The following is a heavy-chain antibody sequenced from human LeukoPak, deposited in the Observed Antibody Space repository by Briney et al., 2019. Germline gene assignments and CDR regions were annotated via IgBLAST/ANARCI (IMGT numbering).Heavy chain of an antibody. CDR2: ISNNGGYT. CDR1: GFTFNNYA. J-gene: IGHJ4*02. Sequence: GGSLRLSCAASGFTFNNYAMNWVRQAPGKGLEWVSAISNNGGYTYYADSVQGRFTISRDNSKSTLCLQMNSLRAEDTAVYYCAKQLGYCSNGSCYFPYWGQGTLVTVSS. CDR3: AKQLGYCSNGSCYFPY. D-gene: IGHD2-15*01. V-gene: IGHV3-23*01.